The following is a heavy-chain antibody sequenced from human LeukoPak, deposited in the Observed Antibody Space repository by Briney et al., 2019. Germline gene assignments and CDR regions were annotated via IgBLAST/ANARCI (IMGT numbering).Heavy chain of an antibody. V-gene: IGHV3-21*01. Sequence: GGSLRLSCAASGFTFSSYSMNWVRQAPGKGLEWVSSISSSSSYIYYADSVKGRFTISRDNAKNSLYLQMNSLRAEDTAVYHCARLPRTDAFDIWGQGTMVTVSS. CDR3: ARLPRTDAFDI. CDR1: GFTFSSYS. CDR2: ISSSSSYI. J-gene: IGHJ3*02.